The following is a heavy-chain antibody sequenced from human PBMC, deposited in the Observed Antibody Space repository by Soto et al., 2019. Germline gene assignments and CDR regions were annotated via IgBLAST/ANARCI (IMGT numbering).Heavy chain of an antibody. D-gene: IGHD6-13*01. J-gene: IGHJ5*02. CDR3: ASLVRQHLPPLGP. V-gene: IGHV3-11*06. CDR1: GFDFSDAY. CDR2: ITSSSVQT. Sequence: QVHLVESGGGLVKPGGSLRLSCAASGFDFSDAYMSWIRQAPGKGLEWVAWITSSSVQTRYADSVKGRFTISRDNAKNSLYLQINSLRPEDTAVYYCASLVRQHLPPLGPWGQGTLVIVSS.